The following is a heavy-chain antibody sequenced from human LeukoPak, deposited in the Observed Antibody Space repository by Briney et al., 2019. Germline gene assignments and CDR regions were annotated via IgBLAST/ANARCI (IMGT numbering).Heavy chain of an antibody. CDR2: ISGDTGNI. CDR3: AKTSSGWFDT. J-gene: IGHJ5*02. V-gene: IGHV3-9*01. D-gene: IGHD6-19*01. Sequence: GGSLRLSCAASGFTFSNYAMHWVRHAPVKGLEWVSGISGDTGNIGYADSVGGRFTISRDNAKSSLYLQMNSLRPEDTAFYYCAKTSSGWFDTWGQGTLVTVTP. CDR1: GFTFSNYA.